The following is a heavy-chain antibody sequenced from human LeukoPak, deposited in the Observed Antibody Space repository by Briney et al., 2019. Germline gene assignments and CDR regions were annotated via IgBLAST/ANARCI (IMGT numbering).Heavy chain of an antibody. V-gene: IGHV3-30*18. J-gene: IGHJ1*01. Sequence: GRSLRLSCPASGFTFSSYGMHWVRQAPGQGLEWVALISYDGTNKYYGDSVKGRFTISRDKSKSTLFLQMNSLRAEDTTVYYCAKASIAAAGGYFQHWGQGTLVTVSS. CDR3: AKASIAAAGGYFQH. CDR2: ISYDGTNK. D-gene: IGHD6-13*01. CDR1: GFTFSSYG.